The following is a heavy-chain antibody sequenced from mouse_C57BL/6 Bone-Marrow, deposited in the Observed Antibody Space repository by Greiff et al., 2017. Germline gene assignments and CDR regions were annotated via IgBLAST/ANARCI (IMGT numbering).Heavy chain of an antibody. Sequence: QVQLKQSGPGLVAPSQSLSITCTVSGFSLTSYGVDWVRQSPGQGLEWLGVIWGVGSTNYNSAHKSRLSISKDNSKSQVFLKMNSLPSDDTAMYYCARDGYYGYFDVWGTGTTVTVSS. V-gene: IGHV2-6*01. CDR3: ARDGYYGYFDV. J-gene: IGHJ1*03. CDR2: IWGVGST. CDR1: GFSLTSYG. D-gene: IGHD2-2*01.